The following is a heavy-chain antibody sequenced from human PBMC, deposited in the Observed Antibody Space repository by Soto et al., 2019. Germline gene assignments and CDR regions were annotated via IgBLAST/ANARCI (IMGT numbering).Heavy chain of an antibody. CDR1: GGSISSGGVS. Sequence: SETLSLTCAVSGGSISSGGVSWSWIRQPPGKGLEWIGYIYHSGNTYYNPSLHGRVTISVDRSENQFSLTLDSVTAADTAVYYCARVKQQLDGLAYYYGMDVWGQGTTVTVSS. CDR2: IYHSGNT. V-gene: IGHV4-30-2*01. J-gene: IGHJ6*02. D-gene: IGHD6-13*01. CDR3: ARVKQQLDGLAYYYGMDV.